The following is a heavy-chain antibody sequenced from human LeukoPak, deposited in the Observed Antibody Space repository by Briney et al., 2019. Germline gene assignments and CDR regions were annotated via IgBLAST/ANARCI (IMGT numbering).Heavy chain of an antibody. V-gene: IGHV3-9*01. CDR1: GFTFDDYA. CDR3: TNPYDSSVNPHFVY. J-gene: IGHJ4*02. Sequence: SLRLLCAASGFTFDDYAMHWARHAPGGGRECVSCISWNSGSIGHADSGKGRFTISRNNATNSLYLQMNRLRAEDPALYYCTNPYDSSVNPHFVYWGQGTLVTVSS. D-gene: IGHD3-22*01. CDR2: ISWNSGSI.